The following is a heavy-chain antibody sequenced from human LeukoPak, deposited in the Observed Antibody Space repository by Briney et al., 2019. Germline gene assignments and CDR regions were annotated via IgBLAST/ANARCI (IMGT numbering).Heavy chain of an antibody. D-gene: IGHD2-15*01. Sequence: PSETLSLTCTVSGGSISSYYWSWIRQPPGKGLEGIGYIYYIGSTNYNPSLKSRVTISVDTSKNQFSLKLSSVTAADTAVYYCARQPPGYCSGGSCLTYYGMDVWGQGTTVTVSS. J-gene: IGHJ6*02. CDR1: GGSISSYY. CDR2: IYYIGST. V-gene: IGHV4-59*08. CDR3: ARQPPGYCSGGSCLTYYGMDV.